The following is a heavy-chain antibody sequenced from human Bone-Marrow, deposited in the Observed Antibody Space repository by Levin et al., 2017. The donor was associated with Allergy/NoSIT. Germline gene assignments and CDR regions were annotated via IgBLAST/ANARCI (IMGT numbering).Heavy chain of an antibody. V-gene: IGHV3-74*01. D-gene: IGHD2-8*02. J-gene: IGHJ6*03. CDR3: TRDQSVYCTGGVCYHYYMDV. CDR2: INSDGSNT. Sequence: GESLKISCAASGFTFNSHWMHWVRQAPGKGLVWVSRINSDGSNTAYADSVKGRFTISRDNAKNTLYLQMNSLRAEDMGVYYCTRDQSVYCTGGVCYHYYMDVWGKGTTVTVSS. CDR1: GFTFNSHW.